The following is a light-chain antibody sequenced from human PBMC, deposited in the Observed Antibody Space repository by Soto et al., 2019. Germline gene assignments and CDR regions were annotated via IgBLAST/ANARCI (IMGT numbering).Light chain of an antibody. Sequence: QSVLTQPPSVSGAPGQRVTISCTGSSSNIGAGYDVHWYQQLPGTAPKLLIYGNNNRPSGVPDRFSGSKSGTSASLAITGLRAEDETDYYCQSYDSSLDVVFGGGTQLTVL. J-gene: IGLJ2*01. V-gene: IGLV1-40*01. CDR1: SSNIGAGYD. CDR3: QSYDSSLDVV. CDR2: GNN.